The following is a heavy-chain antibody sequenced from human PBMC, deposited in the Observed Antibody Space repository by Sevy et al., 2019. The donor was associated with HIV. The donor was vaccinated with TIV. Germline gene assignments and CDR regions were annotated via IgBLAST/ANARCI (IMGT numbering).Heavy chain of an antibody. D-gene: IGHD2-2*02. J-gene: IGHJ4*02. CDR2: ISSSSSYI. Sequence: GGSLRLSCAASGFTFSTYTMNWVRQAPGKGLEWVSSISSSSSYIYYADSVEGRFTISRDNAKNSLYLQMNSLRVEDTAVYYCARAAYYCSTTSCYIDYWGQGTLVTVSS. CDR1: GFTFSTYT. V-gene: IGHV3-21*01. CDR3: ARAAYYCSTTSCYIDY.